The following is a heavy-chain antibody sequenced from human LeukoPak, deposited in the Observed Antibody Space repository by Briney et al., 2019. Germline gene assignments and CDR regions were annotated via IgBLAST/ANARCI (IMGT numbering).Heavy chain of an antibody. J-gene: IGHJ4*02. CDR2: VKQDGSDK. CDR3: ARHGYYVFDY. D-gene: IGHD4-17*01. Sequence: GGSLRLSCAASGFTFSRYWMSWVRQAPGKGLEWVANVKQDGSDKYYVDSVKGRFTISRDNAKNSLYLQMNSLGAEDTAVYFCARHGYYVFDYWGQGTLVTVSS. V-gene: IGHV3-7*01. CDR1: GFTFSRYW.